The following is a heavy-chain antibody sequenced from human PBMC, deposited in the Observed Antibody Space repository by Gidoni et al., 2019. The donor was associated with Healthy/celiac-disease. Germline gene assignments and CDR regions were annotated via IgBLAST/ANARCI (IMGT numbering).Heavy chain of an antibody. CDR1: GGTFSSYA. J-gene: IGHJ4*02. CDR3: ARRSSGYYED. V-gene: IGHV1-69*04. D-gene: IGHD3-22*01. Sequence: QVQLVQSGAEVKKPGSSVKVSCKDSGGTFSSYAISWVRQTPGQGLERMGRIIPHRGIANYAQKFQGRATITADKSTRTAYMKLSSLRSEDTAVYYCARRSSGYYEDWGQGTLVTVSS. CDR2: IIPHRGIA.